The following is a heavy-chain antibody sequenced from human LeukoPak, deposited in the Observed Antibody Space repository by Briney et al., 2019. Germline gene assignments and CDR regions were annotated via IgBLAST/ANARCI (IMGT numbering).Heavy chain of an antibody. CDR1: GGSISSSSYY. CDR3: TRHQWWLAPRNFDY. Sequence: SETLSLTCTVSGGSISSSSYYWGWIRQPPGKGLEWIGSIYHSGSTYYNPSLKSRVTISVDTSKNQFSLKLSSVTAADMAVYYCTRHQWWLAPRNFDYWGQGTLVTVSS. J-gene: IGHJ4*02. CDR2: IYHSGST. V-gene: IGHV4-39*01. D-gene: IGHD2-8*01.